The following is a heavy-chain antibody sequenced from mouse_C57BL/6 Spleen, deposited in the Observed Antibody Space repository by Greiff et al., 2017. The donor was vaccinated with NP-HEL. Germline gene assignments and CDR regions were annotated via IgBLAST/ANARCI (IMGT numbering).Heavy chain of an antibody. CDR1: GYAFSSSW. CDR3: ARGAQATFFYFDY. D-gene: IGHD3-2*02. V-gene: IGHV1-82*01. Sequence: VKLMESGPELVKPGASVKISCKASGYAFSSSWMNWVKQRPGKGLEWIGRIYPGDGDTNYNGKFKGKATLTADKSSSTAYMQLSSLTSEDSAVYFCARGAQATFFYFDYWGQGTTLTVSS. J-gene: IGHJ2*01. CDR2: IYPGDGDT.